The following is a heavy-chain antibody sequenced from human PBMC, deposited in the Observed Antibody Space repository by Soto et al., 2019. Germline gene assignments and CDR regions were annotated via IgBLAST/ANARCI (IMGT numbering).Heavy chain of an antibody. D-gene: IGHD2-15*01. V-gene: IGHV1-69*08. J-gene: IGHJ3*02. CDR1: GGTFSSYT. CDR2: IIPILGIA. Sequence: QVQLVQSGAEVKKPGSSVKVSCKASGGTFSSYTISWVRQAPGQGLEWMGRIIPILGIANYAQKFQGRVTITADKSTSTAYMELSSLRSEDTAVYYCARDRPHIVVVVAAXRGHDAFDIWGQGTMVTVSS. CDR3: ARDRPHIVVVVAAXRGHDAFDI.